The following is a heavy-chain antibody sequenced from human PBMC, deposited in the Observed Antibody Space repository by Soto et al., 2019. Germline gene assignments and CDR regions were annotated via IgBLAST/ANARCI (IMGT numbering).Heavy chain of an antibody. V-gene: IGHV3-48*01. D-gene: IGHD6-19*01. Sequence: GGSLRLSCAASGFSFNTFNMDWVRQAPGKGLEWISHISSGSDTIYYADSVRGRFSVSRDSAKESLYLQMNSLRAEDTAVYYCAKVAYSSGWYGYYFDYWGQGTLVTVSS. CDR1: GFSFNTFN. CDR3: AKVAYSSGWYGYYFDY. J-gene: IGHJ4*02. CDR2: ISSGSDTI.